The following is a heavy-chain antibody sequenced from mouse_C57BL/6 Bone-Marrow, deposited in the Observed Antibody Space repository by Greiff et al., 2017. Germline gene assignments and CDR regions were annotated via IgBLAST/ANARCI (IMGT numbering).Heavy chain of an antibody. D-gene: IGHD1-1*01. J-gene: IGHJ4*01. Sequence: VKLMESGAELVRPGASVTLSCKASGYTFTDYEMHWVKQTPVHGLEWIGAIDPETGGTAYNQKFKGKAILTADKSSSTAYMELRSLTSEDSAVYYCTRRGTTVVAFYYYAMDYWGQGTSVTVSS. V-gene: IGHV1-15*01. CDR3: TRRGTTVVAFYYYAMDY. CDR1: GYTFTDYE. CDR2: IDPETGGT.